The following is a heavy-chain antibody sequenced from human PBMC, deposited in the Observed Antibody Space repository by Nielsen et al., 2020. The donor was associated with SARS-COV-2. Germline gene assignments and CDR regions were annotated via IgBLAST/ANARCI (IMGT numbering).Heavy chain of an antibody. Sequence: SESLSLTCAVYGGSLSGSYWSWIRQSPGKGLEWIGEIHYTGGTNSNPSLKSRLTISVDTSKRQFFLQLSYVTAADTALYYCASWGHAFDIWGEGTMVTVSS. CDR3: ASWGHAFDI. D-gene: IGHD3-16*01. CDR1: GGSLSGSY. CDR2: IHYTGGT. V-gene: IGHV4-34*01. J-gene: IGHJ3*02.